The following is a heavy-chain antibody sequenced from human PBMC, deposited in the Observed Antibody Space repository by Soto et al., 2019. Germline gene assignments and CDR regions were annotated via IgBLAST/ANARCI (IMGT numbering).Heavy chain of an antibody. V-gene: IGHV3-21*01. CDR3: AIVDGDTYPNDY. Sequence: GPKRLSSAASVLNFSAYSMSWIRKAPRKGLEWVSSTTSRSDYRYYADSLKGRFTISRYNAKNSLYGQMHSLRAEDTAFYYCAIVDGDTYPNDYLGQGTLVTVS. J-gene: IGHJ4*02. D-gene: IGHD3-3*01. CDR2: TTSRSDYR. CDR1: VLNFSAYS.